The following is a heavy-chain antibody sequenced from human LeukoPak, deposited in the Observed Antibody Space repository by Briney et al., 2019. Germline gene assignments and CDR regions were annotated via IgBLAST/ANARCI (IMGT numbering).Heavy chain of an antibody. CDR3: AREFRQTYSSGWSLDY. D-gene: IGHD6-19*01. V-gene: IGHV3-53*01. CDR1: GFTVSNNY. J-gene: IGHJ4*02. Sequence: GGFLRLSCTVSGFTVSNNYMSWVRQAPGKGLEWVSVIYGGRNNTVYADSVKGRFTISRDNSRNTIYLQIDSLRAEDTATYYCAREFRQTYSSGWSLDYWGQGTLVTVSS. CDR2: IYGGRNNT.